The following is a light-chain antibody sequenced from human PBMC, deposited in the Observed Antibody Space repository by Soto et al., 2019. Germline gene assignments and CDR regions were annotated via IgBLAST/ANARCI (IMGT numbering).Light chain of an antibody. CDR3: QKYNSAPHT. J-gene: IGKJ2*01. V-gene: IGKV1-27*01. CDR1: QGISNY. Sequence: DIQMTQSPSSLSASVGDRVTITCRASQGISNYLAWYQQKPGQFPKLLIYAASTLQSGVPARFSGSGSGTEFTLTISSLQPEDVATYYCQKYNSAPHTFGQGTKLEIK. CDR2: AAS.